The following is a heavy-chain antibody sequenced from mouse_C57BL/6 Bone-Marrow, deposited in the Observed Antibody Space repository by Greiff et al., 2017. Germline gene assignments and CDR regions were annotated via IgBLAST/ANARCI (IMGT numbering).Heavy chain of an antibody. V-gene: IGHV10-3*01. CDR1: GFTFNTYA. CDR3: VRDRVGYYVRYAMDY. Sequence: EVKVVESGGGLVQPKGSLKLSCAASGFTFNTYAMHWVRQAPGTGLEWVARIRSKSSNYATYYADSVKDRFTISRDDSQSMLYLQMNNLKTEDTAMYYCVRDRVGYYVRYAMDYWGQGTSVTVSS. J-gene: IGHJ4*01. D-gene: IGHD2-3*01. CDR2: IRSKSSNYAT.